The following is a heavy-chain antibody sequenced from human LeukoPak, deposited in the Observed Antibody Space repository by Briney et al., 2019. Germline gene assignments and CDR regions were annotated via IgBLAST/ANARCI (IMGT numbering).Heavy chain of an antibody. CDR1: GGTFSSYA. CDR3: ARVGDTDYGDYVYNYMDV. D-gene: IGHD4-17*01. V-gene: IGHV1-69*06. J-gene: IGHJ6*03. CDR2: IIPIFGTA. Sequence: SVKVSCKASGGTFSSYAISWVRQAPGQGLEWMGGIIPIFGTANYAQKFQGRVTITADKSTSTAYMELSSLRSEDTAVYYCARVGDTDYGDYVYNYMDVWGKGTTVTVSS.